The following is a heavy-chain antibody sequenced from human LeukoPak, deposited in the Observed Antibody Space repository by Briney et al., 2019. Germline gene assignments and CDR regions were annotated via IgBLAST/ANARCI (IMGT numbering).Heavy chain of an antibody. CDR1: GGTFSSYA. CDR2: VIPIFGTA. D-gene: IGHD3-10*01. J-gene: IGHJ4*02. V-gene: IGHV1-69*01. Sequence: ASVKVSCKASGGTFSSYAISWVRQAPGQGLEWMGGVIPIFGTANYAQKFQGRVTITADESTSTAYMELSSLRSEDTAVYYCARGNTMVRGVIPPDYWGQGTLVTVSS. CDR3: ARGNTMVRGVIPPDY.